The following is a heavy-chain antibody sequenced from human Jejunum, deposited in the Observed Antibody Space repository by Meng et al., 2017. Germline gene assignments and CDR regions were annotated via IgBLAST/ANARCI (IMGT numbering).Heavy chain of an antibody. J-gene: IGHJ4*02. CDR2: ITTYNGNT. V-gene: IGHV1-18*01. CDR1: GYTFTRYG. Sequence: QVQLVQSGAEVEKPGASVKVSCKASGYTFTRYGINWVRQVPGQGLEWIGWITTYNGNTNYAQKFQGRVTMTTDTSTSTVYMEVRSLRSDDTAVYYCARKTWADTVMAYDYWGQGTLVTVSS. D-gene: IGHD5-18*01. CDR3: ARKTWADTVMAYDY.